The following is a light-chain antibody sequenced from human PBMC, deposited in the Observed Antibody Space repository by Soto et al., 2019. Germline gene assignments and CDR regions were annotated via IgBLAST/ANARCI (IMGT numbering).Light chain of an antibody. V-gene: IGLV2-14*03. CDR2: DIS. CDR1: SSDVGSPYNY. J-gene: IGLJ1*01. Sequence: QSVLTQPASVSGSPGQSITLSCTGTSSDVGSPYNYVSWYQQHPGKAPKLMIYDISNRPSGISNRFSGSNSGNTASLTISGLQAEDEGDYYCSSYITTDPYVFGPGTKLTVL. CDR3: SSYITTDPYV.